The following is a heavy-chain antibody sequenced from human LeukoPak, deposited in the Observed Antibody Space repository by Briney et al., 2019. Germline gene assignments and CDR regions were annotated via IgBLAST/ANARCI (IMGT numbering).Heavy chain of an antibody. CDR3: ARGIITMVRGAPAFDI. CDR2: INPNSGGT. V-gene: IGHV1-2*02. CDR1: GYTFTGYY. J-gene: IGHJ3*02. D-gene: IGHD3-10*01. Sequence: ASVKVSCKASGYTFTGYYMHWVRQAPGQGLEWMGWINPNSGGTNYAQKFQGRVTMTRDTSISTAYMELRSLRSDDTAVYYCARGIITMVRGAPAFDIWGQGTMVTVSS.